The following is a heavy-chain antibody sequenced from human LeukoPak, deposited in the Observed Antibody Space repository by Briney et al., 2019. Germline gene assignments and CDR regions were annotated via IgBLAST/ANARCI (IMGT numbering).Heavy chain of an antibody. CDR3: SRAQSNQMATKI. CDR2: IYYTGTT. V-gene: IGHV4-39*07. J-gene: IGHJ4*02. D-gene: IGHD5-24*01. CDR1: GGSMNINNYY. Sequence: SETLSLTCTVSGGSMNINNYYWAWIRQSPGKGLEWLGSIYYTGTTYYNPSLDHRVTISVDTSKNQFSLKLSSVTAADTAVYYCSRAQSNQMATKIWGQGTLVSVSS.